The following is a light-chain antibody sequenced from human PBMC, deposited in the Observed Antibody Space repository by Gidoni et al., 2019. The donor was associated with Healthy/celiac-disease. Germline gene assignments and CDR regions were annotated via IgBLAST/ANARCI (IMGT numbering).Light chain of an antibody. Sequence: DFQMTQSPSSLSASVGDRVTITCQASQDISNYLNWYPQKPGKAPKLLIYDASNLETGVPSRFSGSGSGTDFTFTISSLQPEDIATYYCQQYDNLPITFGQGTRLEIK. V-gene: IGKV1-33*01. CDR3: QQYDNLPIT. CDR2: DAS. J-gene: IGKJ5*01. CDR1: QDISNY.